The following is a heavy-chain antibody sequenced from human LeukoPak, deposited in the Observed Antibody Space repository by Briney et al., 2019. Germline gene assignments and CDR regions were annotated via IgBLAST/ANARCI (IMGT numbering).Heavy chain of an antibody. V-gene: IGHV1-18*04. CDR3: ARDHMVRGVDYSGMDV. Sequence: AAVQDSCKASVYTFTSYGISGVRPAPAQGVEWMGWIRAYNGNTNYAQKLQGRVTMTTDTSTSTAYMELRSLRSDDTAVYYCARDHMVRGVDYSGMDVWGKGTTVTVSS. CDR2: IRAYNGNT. D-gene: IGHD3-10*01. CDR1: VYTFTSYG. J-gene: IGHJ6*04.